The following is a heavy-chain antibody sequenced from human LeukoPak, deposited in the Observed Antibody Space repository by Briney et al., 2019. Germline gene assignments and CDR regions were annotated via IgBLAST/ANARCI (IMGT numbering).Heavy chain of an antibody. CDR1: GGSISSYY. CDR2: IFYSGST. CDR3: AKDLPHGDYRGGIQH. D-gene: IGHD4-17*01. Sequence: SETLSLTCTVSGGSISSYYWSWVRQPPGKGLEWIGNIFYSGSTNYNPSLKSRVTISADTSKNQFSLKLTSVTAADTAVYYCAKDLPHGDYRGGIQHWGQGTLVTVSS. V-gene: IGHV4-59*01. J-gene: IGHJ1*01.